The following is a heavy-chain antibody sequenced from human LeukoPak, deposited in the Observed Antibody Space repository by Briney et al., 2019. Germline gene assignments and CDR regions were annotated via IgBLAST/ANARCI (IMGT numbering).Heavy chain of an antibody. J-gene: IGHJ4*02. V-gene: IGHV1-18*01. CDR2: ISAYNGNT. CDR3: AKLKPLVVVPAAPDY. CDR1: GYTFTSYG. D-gene: IGHD2-2*01. Sequence: GASVEVSCKASGYTFTSYGISWVRRAPGQGLEWMGWISAYNGNTNYAQKLQGRVTMTTDTSTSTAYMELRSLRSDDTAVYYCAKLKPLVVVPAAPDYWGQGTLVTVSS.